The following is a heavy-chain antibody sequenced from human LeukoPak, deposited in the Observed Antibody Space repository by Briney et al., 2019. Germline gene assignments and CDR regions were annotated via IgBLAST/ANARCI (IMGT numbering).Heavy chain of an antibody. CDR1: GDSISSYY. CDR3: ARRVIRGVIITRGNWFDP. CDR2: INHSGST. J-gene: IGHJ5*02. V-gene: IGHV4-34*01. D-gene: IGHD3-10*01. Sequence: PSETLSLTCTVSGDSISSYYCSWIRQPPGKGLEWIGEINHSGSTNYNPSLKSRVTISVDTSKNQFSLKLSSVTAADTAVYYCARRVIRGVIITRGNWFDPWGQGTLVTVSS.